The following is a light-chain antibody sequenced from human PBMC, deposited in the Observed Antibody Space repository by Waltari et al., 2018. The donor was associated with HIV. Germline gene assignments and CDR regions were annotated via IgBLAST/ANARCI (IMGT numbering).Light chain of an antibody. CDR3: TSYTTTNTWV. J-gene: IGLJ3*02. V-gene: IGLV2-14*01. Sequence: QSALTQPASVSGAPGQSITISCTGTDPDIGTYHHVSWFQRHPGKAPKLIISEFSNRPSGVSHRFSGSKSGNTASLIISGLQAEDEASYYCTSYTTTNTWVFGGGTNLTVL. CDR2: EFS. CDR1: DPDIGTYHH.